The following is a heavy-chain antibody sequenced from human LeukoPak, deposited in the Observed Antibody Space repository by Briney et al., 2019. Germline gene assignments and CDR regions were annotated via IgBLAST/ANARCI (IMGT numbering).Heavy chain of an antibody. D-gene: IGHD3-10*01. CDR3: AKDSLLLWFGELSSIFDY. Sequence: PGGSLRLSCAASGFTFSSYGMHWVRQAPGKGLEWVAFIRYDGSNKYYADSVKGRFTISRDNSKNTLYLQMNSLRAEDTAVYYCAKDSLLLWFGELSSIFDYWGQGTLVTVSS. CDR2: IRYDGSNK. V-gene: IGHV3-30*02. CDR1: GFTFSSYG. J-gene: IGHJ4*02.